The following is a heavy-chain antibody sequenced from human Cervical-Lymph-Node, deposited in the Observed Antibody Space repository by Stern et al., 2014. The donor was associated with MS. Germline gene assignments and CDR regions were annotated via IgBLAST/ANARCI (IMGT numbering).Heavy chain of an antibody. V-gene: IGHV3-74*02. CDR3: AKDAYGPEDY. D-gene: IGHD3-10*01. CDR2: INSDTTIT. J-gene: IGHJ4*02. CDR1: GFTFRGYW. Sequence: EVQLVESGGALVQPGGSLRLSCVASGFTFRGYWMHWVRPTPGQGLVWVARINSDTTITNHADSVRGRFTISRDNARNTLYLQMNSLRAEDTAVYYCAKDAYGPEDYWGQGTSVTVSS.